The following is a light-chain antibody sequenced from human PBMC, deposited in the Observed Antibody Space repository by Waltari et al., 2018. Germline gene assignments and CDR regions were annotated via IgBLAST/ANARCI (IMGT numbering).Light chain of an antibody. J-gene: IGKJ3*01. V-gene: IGKV4-1*01. CDR3: QQYYSTPA. CDR1: QSVLYSSNNKNY. CDR2: WAS. Sequence: DIVMTQSPDSLAVSLGERATINCKSSQSVLYSSNNKNYLAWYQQKPGQPPKRLIYWASTRESGVPARFSGSGSGTDFTLTISSLQAEDVAVYYCQQYYSTPAFGPGTKVDIK.